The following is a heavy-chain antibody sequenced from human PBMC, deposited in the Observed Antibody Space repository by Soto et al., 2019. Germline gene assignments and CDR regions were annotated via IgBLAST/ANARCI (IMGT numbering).Heavy chain of an antibody. CDR1: GGSFRNFV. J-gene: IGHJ4*02. D-gene: IGHD3-16*01. CDR2: IIPNSGTT. V-gene: IGHV1-69*01. Sequence: VQLVQSGAEVKQPGSSVKVSCKASGGSFRNFVISWVRQAPGQGLEWMGGIIPNSGTTNYAQKFQGKVTITADESTSTAYMELSGLTSEDTSLYYCARDLGGEATIRFWGQGNLVTVSS. CDR3: ARDLGGEATIRF.